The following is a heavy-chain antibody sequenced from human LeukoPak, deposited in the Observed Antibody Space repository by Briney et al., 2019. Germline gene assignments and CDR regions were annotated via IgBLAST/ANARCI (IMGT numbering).Heavy chain of an antibody. CDR1: GFTFSSYA. V-gene: IGHV3-23*01. J-gene: IGHJ4*02. CDR3: AKGYCSSTSCYTDY. Sequence: PGGSLRLPCAASGFTFSSYAMRWVRQAPGKGLEWVSAISGNGVTTYYADPVKGRFTISRDNSKNTVYLQMNSLRAEDTAVYYCAKGYCSSTSCYTDYWGQGTLVTVSS. CDR2: ISGNGVTT. D-gene: IGHD2-2*02.